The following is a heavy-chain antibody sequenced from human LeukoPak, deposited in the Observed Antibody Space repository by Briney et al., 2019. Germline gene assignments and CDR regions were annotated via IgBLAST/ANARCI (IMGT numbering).Heavy chain of an antibody. J-gene: IGHJ4*02. CDR2: IKEDGSED. Sequence: GGSLRLSCAASGFTFSGYWMTWVRQAPGKGLEWVANIKEDGSEDYYVDSVKGRFTISRDNAKNSLNLQMNSLRAEDTAVYYCARAVTTALDYWGQGTLVTVPS. D-gene: IGHD4-17*01. CDR1: GFTFSGYW. V-gene: IGHV3-7*01. CDR3: ARAVTTALDY.